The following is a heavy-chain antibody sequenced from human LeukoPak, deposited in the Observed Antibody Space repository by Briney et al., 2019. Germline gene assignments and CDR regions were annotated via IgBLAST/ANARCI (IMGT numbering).Heavy chain of an antibody. J-gene: IGHJ4*02. D-gene: IGHD2-2*01. CDR3: AKWGIAEQYCSSTSCYGNLDY. CDR1: GFTFSSYA. Sequence: PGGSLRLSCAASGFTFSSYAMSWVRQAPGKGLEWVSAISASGGSTYYADSVKGRFTISRDNSKNTLYLQPNSLRAEDTAVYYCAKWGIAEQYCSSTSCYGNLDYWGQGTLVTVSS. V-gene: IGHV3-23*01. CDR2: ISASGGST.